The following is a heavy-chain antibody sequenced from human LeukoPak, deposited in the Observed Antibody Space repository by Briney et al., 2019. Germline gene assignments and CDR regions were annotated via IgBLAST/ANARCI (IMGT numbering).Heavy chain of an antibody. Sequence: GGSLRLSCAASGFTFSSYGMHWVRQAPGKGLEWVAVISYDGSNKYYADSAKGRFTISRDNSKNTLYLQMNSLRAEDTAVYYCAKEVGPRGDHYWGQGTLVTVSS. CDR1: GFTFSSYG. CDR2: ISYDGSNK. D-gene: IGHD2-21*02. CDR3: AKEVGPRGDHY. V-gene: IGHV3-30*18. J-gene: IGHJ4*02.